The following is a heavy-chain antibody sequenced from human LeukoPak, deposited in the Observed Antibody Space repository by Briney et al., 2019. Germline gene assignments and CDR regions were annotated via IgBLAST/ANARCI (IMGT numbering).Heavy chain of an antibody. D-gene: IGHD4-17*01. Sequence: GGSLRLSCTASGFTFSDYSMNWVRQAPGKGLEWVSYIHSSGSTIYYADSVKDRFTNSRDNAKNSLYLQMNSLGDEDTAVYYCARDHWGNRGDYDFDYWGQGTLVTVSS. CDR2: IHSSGSTI. CDR3: ARDHWGNRGDYDFDY. J-gene: IGHJ4*02. V-gene: IGHV3-48*02. CDR1: GFTFSDYS.